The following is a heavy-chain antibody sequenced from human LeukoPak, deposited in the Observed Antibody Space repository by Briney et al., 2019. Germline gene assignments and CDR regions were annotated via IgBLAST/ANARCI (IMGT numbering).Heavy chain of an antibody. Sequence: GGSLRLSCEVSGFTITNHWMYWVRQAPGRGLVWVSRIKSDERSAAYSDSVKGRFTISRDNAKNNLYLQMNSLRGEGTAVFFCATGFKGGSLQDYWGQGTLVTVSS. D-gene: IGHD3-16*01. CDR2: IKSDERSA. J-gene: IGHJ4*02. CDR3: ATGFKGGSLQDY. CDR1: GFTITNHW. V-gene: IGHV3-74*03.